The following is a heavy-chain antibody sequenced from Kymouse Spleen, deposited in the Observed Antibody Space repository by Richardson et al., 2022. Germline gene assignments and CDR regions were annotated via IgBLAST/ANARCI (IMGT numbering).Heavy chain of an antibody. D-gene: IGHD1-26*01. CDR1: GGSFSGYY. Sequence: QVQLQQWGAGLLKPSETLSLTCAVYGGSFSGYYWSWIRQPPGKGLEWIGEINHSGSTNYNPSLKSRVTISVDTSKNQFSLKLSSVTAADTAVYYCAREGYSGSYYDYYYYGMDVWGQGTTVTVSS. CDR2: INHSGST. CDR3: AREGYSGSYYDYYYYGMDV. V-gene: IGHV4-34*01. J-gene: IGHJ6*02.